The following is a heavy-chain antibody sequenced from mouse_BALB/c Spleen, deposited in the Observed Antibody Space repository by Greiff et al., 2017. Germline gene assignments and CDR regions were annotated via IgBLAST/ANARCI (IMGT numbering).Heavy chain of an antibody. J-gene: IGHJ2*01. V-gene: IGHV1-28*01. CDR3: ARAYYGNY. Sequence: EVQLQQSGPELMKPGASVKISCKASGYSFTSYYMHWVKQSHGKSLEWIGYIDPFNGGTSYNQKFKGKATLTVDKSSSTAYMHLSSLTSEDSAVYYCARAYYGNYWGQGTTLTVSS. D-gene: IGHD2-10*01. CDR1: GYSFTSYY. CDR2: IDPFNGGT.